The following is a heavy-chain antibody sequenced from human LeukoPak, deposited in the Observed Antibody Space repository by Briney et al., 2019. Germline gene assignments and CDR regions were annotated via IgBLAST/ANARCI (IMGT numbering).Heavy chain of an antibody. Sequence: GGSLRLSCAASGFTFSSYWMHWVRQAPGKGLVWVSRINSDGSRTSYADSVKGRFTISRDSAKNTLYLQMNSLRAEDTAVYYCARHIAAAGPGFDYWGQGTLVTVSS. J-gene: IGHJ4*02. CDR1: GFTFSSYW. CDR3: ARHIAAAGPGFDY. CDR2: INSDGSRT. D-gene: IGHD6-13*01. V-gene: IGHV3-74*01.